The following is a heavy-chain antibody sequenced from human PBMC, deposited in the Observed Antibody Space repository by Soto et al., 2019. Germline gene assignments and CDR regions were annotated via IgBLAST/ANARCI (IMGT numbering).Heavy chain of an antibody. V-gene: IGHV3-30-3*01. J-gene: IGHJ6*02. CDR2: ISYDGSNK. CDR3: ARGTTTSAFSAMDV. CDR1: GLTFSNNA. D-gene: IGHD1-1*01. Sequence: PGGSLRLSCAASGLTFSNNAMDWVRQAPGKGLEWVAVISYDGSNKYIAESVKGRFTISRDNSKNTLFLQMNSLRAEDTAVYYCARGTTTSAFSAMDVWGQGTTVTVSS.